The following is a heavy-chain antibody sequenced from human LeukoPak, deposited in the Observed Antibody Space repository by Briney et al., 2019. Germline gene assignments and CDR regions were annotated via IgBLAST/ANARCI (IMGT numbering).Heavy chain of an antibody. V-gene: IGHV1-2*02. CDR3: ARVPVVPAAPPYYYYGMDV. J-gene: IGHJ6*02. CDR1: GYTFTGYY. Sequence: ASVKVSCKASGYTFTGYYMHWVRQAPGQGLEWMGWINPNSGGTNYAQKFQGRVTMTRDTSISTAYMKLSRLRSDDTAVYYCARVPVVPAAPPYYYYGMDVWGQGTTVTVSS. D-gene: IGHD2-2*01. CDR2: INPNSGGT.